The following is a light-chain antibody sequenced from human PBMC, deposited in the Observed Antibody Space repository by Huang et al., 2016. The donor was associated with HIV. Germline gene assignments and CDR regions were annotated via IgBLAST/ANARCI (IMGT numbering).Light chain of an antibody. V-gene: IGKV1-5*03. CDR1: QSISTW. CDR3: QQYKSFPWT. CDR2: GAS. J-gene: IGKJ1*01. Sequence: DIQMTQSSSTLSASVGDRVTIACRASQSISTWLAWYQQKPGRAPNLLIYGASTLESGVPSRFSGGGSGTDFTLTISSLQPDDFATYYCQQYKSFPWTFGQGTKVEV.